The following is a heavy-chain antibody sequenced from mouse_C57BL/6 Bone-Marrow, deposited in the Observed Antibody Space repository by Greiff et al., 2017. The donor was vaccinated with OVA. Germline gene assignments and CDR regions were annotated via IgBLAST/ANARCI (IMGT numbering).Heavy chain of an antibody. D-gene: IGHD1-1*01. V-gene: IGHV1-50*01. CDR2: IDPSDSYT. J-gene: IGHJ2*01. CDR1: GYTFTSYW. CDR3: ARYHYGSSYDY. Sequence: VQLQQPGAELVKPGASVKLSCKASGYTFTSYWMQWVKQRPGQGLEWIGEIDPSDSYTNYTHKFKGKATLTVDTSSSTAYMQLSSLTSEDSAVYYCARYHYGSSYDYWGQGTTLTVSS.